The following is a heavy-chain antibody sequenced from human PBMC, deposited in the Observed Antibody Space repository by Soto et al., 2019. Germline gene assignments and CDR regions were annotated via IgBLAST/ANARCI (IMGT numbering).Heavy chain of an antibody. CDR2: ISHSGIT. Sequence: PSETLSLTCAVSGGSITSANWWTWVRQPPGGGLEWIGEISHSGITNYKASLKSRVTMSVDKTKNDVSLKLTSVTAADTAVYYCARVLRGWFDPWGQGTPVTGSS. CDR1: GGSITSANW. CDR3: ARVLRGWFDP. V-gene: IGHV4-4*02. J-gene: IGHJ5*02.